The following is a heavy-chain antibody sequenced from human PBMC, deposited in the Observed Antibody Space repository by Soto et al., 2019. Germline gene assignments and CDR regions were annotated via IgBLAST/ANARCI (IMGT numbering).Heavy chain of an antibody. CDR1: GYTFTSYY. CDR2: INPSGGST. Sequence: ASVKVSCKASGYTFTSYYMHWVRQAPGQGLEWMGIINPSGGSTSYAQKFQGRVTMTRDTSTRTVYMELSSLRSEDTAVYYCARVGVAVNWFDPWGQGTLVTVYS. D-gene: IGHD1-26*01. J-gene: IGHJ5*02. V-gene: IGHV1-46*01. CDR3: ARVGVAVNWFDP.